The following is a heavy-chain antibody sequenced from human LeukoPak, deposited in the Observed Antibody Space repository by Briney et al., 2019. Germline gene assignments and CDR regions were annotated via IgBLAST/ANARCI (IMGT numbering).Heavy chain of an antibody. CDR3: AVAGLSYWYFDL. V-gene: IGHV3-21*01. CDR2: ISRSSDYT. D-gene: IGHD6-19*01. CDR1: GFTFSSYS. J-gene: IGHJ2*01. Sequence: GGSLRLSCAASGFTFSSYSMNWVRQAPGKGMEWVSSISRSSDYTYYADSVKGRFTISRENAKNSLYLQMNSLRAEDTAVYYCAVAGLSYWYFDLWGRGTLVTVSS.